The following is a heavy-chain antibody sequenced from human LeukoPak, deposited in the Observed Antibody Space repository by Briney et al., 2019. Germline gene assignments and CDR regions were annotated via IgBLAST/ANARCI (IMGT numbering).Heavy chain of an antibody. V-gene: IGHV4-34*01. D-gene: IGHD1-1*01. CDR1: GGSFSFCF. J-gene: IGHJ4*02. CDR2: IDNRGSI. Sequence: SETLSRTCAVSGGSFSFCFCHWVRQSPGKGLEWIGEIDNRGSIQYNPSLRSRVTISLDTSRNHFSLKLASVTAADTAVYFCARDFHSVLEWGQGTLVTVSS. CDR3: ARDFHSVLE.